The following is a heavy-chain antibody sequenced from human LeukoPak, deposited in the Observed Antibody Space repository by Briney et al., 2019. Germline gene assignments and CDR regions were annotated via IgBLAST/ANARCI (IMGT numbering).Heavy chain of an antibody. CDR2: IKEDGSEK. CDR1: GFTFSSYW. V-gene: IGHV3-7*01. D-gene: IGHD3-10*01. J-gene: IGHJ5*02. Sequence: HPGGSLRLSCAASGFTFSSYWMSWVRQAPGKGLEWVASIKEDGSEKNYVDSVKGRFTISRDNAKNAVYLQMNSLRGEDTAVYYCARGTRLPGPWGQGTLVTVSS. CDR3: ARGTRLPGP.